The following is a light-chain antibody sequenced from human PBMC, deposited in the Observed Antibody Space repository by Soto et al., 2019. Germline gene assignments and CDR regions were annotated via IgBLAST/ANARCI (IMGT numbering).Light chain of an antibody. CDR2: EVS. V-gene: IGLV2-14*01. CDR3: SSYTTSSTRV. Sequence: SALTQPASVSGSPGQSITISCTGTSSDVGGYDYVSWYQQHPGKAPKVMIYEVSNRPSGVSYRFSGSKSGNTASLTISGLQAEDEADYYCSSYTTSSTRVFGGGTKVTVL. J-gene: IGLJ2*01. CDR1: SSDVGGYDY.